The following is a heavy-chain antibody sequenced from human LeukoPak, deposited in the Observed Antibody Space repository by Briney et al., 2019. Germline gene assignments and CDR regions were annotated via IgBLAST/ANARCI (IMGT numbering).Heavy chain of an antibody. CDR1: GYTFTSYG. D-gene: IGHD2-15*01. J-gene: IGHJ4*02. Sequence: ASVKVSCKASGYTFTSYGISWVRQAPGQWLEWMGWISAYNGNTNYAQKLQGRVTMTTDTSTSTAYMELRSLRSDDTAVYYCARTCSGGICYSGYFDYWGQGTLVTVSS. V-gene: IGHV1-18*01. CDR2: ISAYNGNT. CDR3: ARTCSGGICYSGYFDY.